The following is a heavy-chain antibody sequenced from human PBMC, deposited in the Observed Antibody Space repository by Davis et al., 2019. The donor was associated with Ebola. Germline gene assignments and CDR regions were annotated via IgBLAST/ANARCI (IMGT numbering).Heavy chain of an antibody. CDR2: IKQDGSEK. Sequence: GESLKISCAASGFTFSSYWMSWVRQAPGKGLEWAANIKQDGSEKYYVDSVKGRFTISRDNAKNSLYLQMNSLRAEDTAVYYCARGGKGVHYYYYGMDVWGQGTTVTVSS. V-gene: IGHV3-7*01. CDR1: GFTFSSYW. CDR3: ARGGKGVHYYYYGMDV. J-gene: IGHJ6*02. D-gene: IGHD3-10*01.